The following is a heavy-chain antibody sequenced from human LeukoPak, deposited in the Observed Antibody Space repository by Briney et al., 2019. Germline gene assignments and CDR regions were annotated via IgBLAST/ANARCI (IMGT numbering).Heavy chain of an antibody. V-gene: IGHV1-18*01. Sequence: ASVKVSCKASGYTFTSYGISWGRQAPGQGLEWMGWISAYNGNTNYAQKLQGRVTMTTDTSTSTAYMELRSLRSDDTAVYYCASIAWELRPAAPDWFDPWGQGTLVTVSS. CDR1: GYTFTSYG. J-gene: IGHJ5*02. CDR2: ISAYNGNT. D-gene: IGHD1-26*01. CDR3: ASIAWELRPAAPDWFDP.